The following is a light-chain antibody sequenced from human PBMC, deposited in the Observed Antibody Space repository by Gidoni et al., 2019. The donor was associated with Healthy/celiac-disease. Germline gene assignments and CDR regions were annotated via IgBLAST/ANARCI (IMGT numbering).Light chain of an antibody. Sequence: DIVMTQSPDSLAVSLGARATINCKSSQSVLYSSNNKNYLAWYQQKPGQPPKLLIYWASTRDSGVPDRFSGSGSGTDFTLTISSLQAEDVAVYYCQQYYSTPSFGPGTKVDIK. CDR2: WAS. J-gene: IGKJ3*01. CDR1: QSVLYSSNNKNY. V-gene: IGKV4-1*01. CDR3: QQYYSTPS.